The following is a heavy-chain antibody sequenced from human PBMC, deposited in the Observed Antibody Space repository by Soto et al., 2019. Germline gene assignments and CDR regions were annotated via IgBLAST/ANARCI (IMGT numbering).Heavy chain of an antibody. CDR1: GFTFSSYG. V-gene: IGHV3-30*18. CDR2: ISYDGSNK. J-gene: IGHJ3*02. Sequence: PGGSLRLSCAASGFTFSSYGMHWVRQAPGKGLEWVAVISYDGSNKYYADSVKGRFTISGDNSKNTLYLQMNSLRAEDTAVYYCAKDGGIAVADHDAFDIWGQGTMVTVSS. D-gene: IGHD6-19*01. CDR3: AKDGGIAVADHDAFDI.